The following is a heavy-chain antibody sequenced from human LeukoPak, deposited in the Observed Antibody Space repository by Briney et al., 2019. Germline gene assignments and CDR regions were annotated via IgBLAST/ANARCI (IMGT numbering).Heavy chain of an antibody. D-gene: IGHD3-22*01. Sequence: PGGSLRLSCAVSEFTFSSYAMSWVRQAPGKGLEWVSSITSSGDSTYYADSVRGRFTISRDNSKNTLYLQMNSLRAEDTAVYYFANLIPMTLAWAQGTLVTVPS. CDR2: ITSSGDST. CDR1: EFTFSSYA. V-gene: IGHV3-23*01. J-gene: IGHJ5*02. CDR3: ANLIPMTLA.